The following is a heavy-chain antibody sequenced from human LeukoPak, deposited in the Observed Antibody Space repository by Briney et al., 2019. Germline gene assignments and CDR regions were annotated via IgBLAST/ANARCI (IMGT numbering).Heavy chain of an antibody. CDR1: GGTFSSYA. CDR3: ARDHAVAGTSWFDP. V-gene: IGHV1-69*05. CDR2: IIPIFGTA. J-gene: IGHJ5*02. Sequence: SVKVSCKASGGTFSSYAISWVRQAPGQGLEWMGGIIPIFGTANYAQKFQGRVTIATDESTSTAYMELSSLRSEDTAVYYCARDHAVAGTSWFDPWGQGTLVTVSS. D-gene: IGHD6-19*01.